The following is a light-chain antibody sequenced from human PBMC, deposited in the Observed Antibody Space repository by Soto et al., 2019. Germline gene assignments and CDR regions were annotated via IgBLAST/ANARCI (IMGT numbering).Light chain of an antibody. J-gene: IGKJ4*02. V-gene: IGKV3-20*01. CDR3: QKYDSSLAT. Sequence: EIVLTQSPGTLSLSPGERATLSCRASQSVDSVSLAWYQQRPGQAPRLLIYGASSRCTGIPDRFSGSGSGTDFNLTISRLEPEDFGVYYCQKYDSSLATFGGGTKVEIK. CDR2: GAS. CDR1: QSVDSVS.